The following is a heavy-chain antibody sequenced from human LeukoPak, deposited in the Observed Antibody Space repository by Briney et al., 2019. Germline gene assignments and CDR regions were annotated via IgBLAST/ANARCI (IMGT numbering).Heavy chain of an antibody. D-gene: IGHD1-26*01. J-gene: IGHJ4*02. CDR2: VYYTGTT. V-gene: IGHV4-59*08. CDR3: ARHVEVGATDYFDY. Sequence: SETLSLTCTVSGGSISDHYWTWLRQPPGKGLEWSGYVYYTGTTNYNPSLKSRVTISEDTSKNQFSLKLSSVTAADTAVYYCARHVEVGATDYFDYWGQGTLVTVSS. CDR1: GGSISDHY.